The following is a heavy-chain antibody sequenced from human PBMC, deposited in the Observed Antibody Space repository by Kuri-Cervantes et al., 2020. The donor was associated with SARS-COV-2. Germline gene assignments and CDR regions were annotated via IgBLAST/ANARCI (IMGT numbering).Heavy chain of an antibody. CDR3: AIGRGVRGVPLGQFDY. D-gene: IGHD3-10*01. CDR2: ISGSGGST. CDR1: GFTFSSYA. Sequence: GESLKISCAASGFTFSSYAMSWVRQAPGKGLEWVSAISGSGGSTYYADSVKGRFTISRDNSKNTLYPQMNSLRAEDTAVYYCAIGRGVRGVPLGQFDYWGQGTLVTVSS. J-gene: IGHJ4*02. V-gene: IGHV3-23*01.